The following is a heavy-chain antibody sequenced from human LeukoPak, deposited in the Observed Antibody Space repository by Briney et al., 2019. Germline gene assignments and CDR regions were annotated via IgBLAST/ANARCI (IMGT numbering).Heavy chain of an antibody. Sequence: GGSLRLSCAASGFTFSSYAMHWVRQAPGKGLEWVAVISYDGSNKYYADSVKGRFTISRDNSKDTLYLQMNSLRAEDTAVYYCARDLAVTCSSTSCYRTFDYWGQGTLVTVSS. D-gene: IGHD2-2*01. J-gene: IGHJ4*02. V-gene: IGHV3-30-3*01. CDR1: GFTFSSYA. CDR3: ARDLAVTCSSTSCYRTFDY. CDR2: ISYDGSNK.